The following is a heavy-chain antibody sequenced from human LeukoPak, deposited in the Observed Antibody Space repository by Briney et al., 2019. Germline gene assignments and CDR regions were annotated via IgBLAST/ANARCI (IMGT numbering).Heavy chain of an antibody. Sequence: ASVKVSCMASGYTFTGYYMHWVRQAPGQGLEWMGWINPNSGGTNYAQKFQGRVTMTSDTSISTAYMELSRLRSDDTAVYYCASRPSSSWYYFDYWGQGTLVTVSS. V-gene: IGHV1-2*02. D-gene: IGHD6-13*01. CDR3: ASRPSSSWYYFDY. CDR1: GYTFTGYY. CDR2: INPNSGGT. J-gene: IGHJ4*02.